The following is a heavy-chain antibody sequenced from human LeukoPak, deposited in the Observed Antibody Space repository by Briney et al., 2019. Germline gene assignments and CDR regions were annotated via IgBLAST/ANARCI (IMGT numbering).Heavy chain of an antibody. V-gene: IGHV1-18*01. CDR3: ARNDHLMGQGGYYYGMDV. D-gene: IGHD2-8*01. CDR2: ISAYNGNT. Sequence: GASVKVSCKASGYTFTSYGISWVRQAPGQGLEWMGWISAYNGNTNYAQKLQGRVTMTTDTSTSTAYMELRSLRSDDTAVYYCARNDHLMGQGGYYYGMDVWGQGTTVTVSS. CDR1: GYTFTSYG. J-gene: IGHJ6*02.